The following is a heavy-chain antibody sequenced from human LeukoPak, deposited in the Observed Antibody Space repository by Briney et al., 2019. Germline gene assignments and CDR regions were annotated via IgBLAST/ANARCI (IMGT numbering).Heavy chain of an antibody. CDR3: AKVVTTTGLDY. V-gene: IGHV3-11*05. CDR2: ISGSGSDT. J-gene: IGHJ4*02. D-gene: IGHD1-1*01. CDR1: GLSISDYY. Sequence: PGGSLRLSCAASGLSISDYYMGWIRQAPGMGLDWVSYISGSGSDTNYADSVRGRFIISRDNAKNFLYLQMNSLRVEDTAVYYCAKVVTTTGLDYWGQGTLVTVSS.